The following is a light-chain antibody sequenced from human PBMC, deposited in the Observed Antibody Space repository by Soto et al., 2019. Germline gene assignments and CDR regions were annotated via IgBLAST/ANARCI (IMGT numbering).Light chain of an antibody. CDR3: QQYGSSLT. V-gene: IGKV1-17*01. J-gene: IGKJ4*01. CDR1: QGITND. CDR2: GAS. Sequence: IPLNQSTSSLSASVGDRVTITCRASQGITNDLGWYQQKPGKAPKLLIYGASTLQSGVPSRFSGSGSGTDFTLTISRLEPEDFAVYYCQQYGSSLTFGGGTKVDI.